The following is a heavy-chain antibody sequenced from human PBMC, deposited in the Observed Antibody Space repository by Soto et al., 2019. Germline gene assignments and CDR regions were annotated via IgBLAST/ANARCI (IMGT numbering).Heavy chain of an antibody. Sequence: PGGSLRLSCAASGFTFSSHALSWVRQAPGKGLEWVSAISVDGYSTYYADSVRGRFTISRDNSRNSLYLQMNSLRTEDTALYYCAKDIAYRGYGGFDPWGLGTLVTVSS. CDR3: AKDIAYRGYGGFDP. V-gene: IGHV3-43*02. CDR1: GFTFSSHA. CDR2: ISVDGYST. J-gene: IGHJ5*02. D-gene: IGHD5-12*01.